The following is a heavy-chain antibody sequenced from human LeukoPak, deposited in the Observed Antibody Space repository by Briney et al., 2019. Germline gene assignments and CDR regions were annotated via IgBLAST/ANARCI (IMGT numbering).Heavy chain of an antibody. D-gene: IGHD3-3*01. CDR3: ARDQVYAFWSGRFDYYYYYMDV. V-gene: IGHV3-9*01. Sequence: SLRLSCAASGFTFDDYAMHWVRQAPGKGLEWVSGISWNSGSIGYADSVKGRFTISRDNAKNSLYLQMNSLRAEDTAVYYCARDQVYAFWSGRFDYYYYYMDVWGKGTTVTVSS. CDR2: ISWNSGSI. J-gene: IGHJ6*03. CDR1: GFTFDDYA.